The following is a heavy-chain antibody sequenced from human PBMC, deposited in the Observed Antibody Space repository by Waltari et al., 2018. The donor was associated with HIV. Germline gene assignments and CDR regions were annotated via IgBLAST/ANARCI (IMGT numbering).Heavy chain of an antibody. CDR2: ISSSSSYI. CDR1: GFTFSSYS. D-gene: IGHD3-10*01. Sequence: EVQLVESGGGLVKPGGSLRLSCAASGFTFSSYSMNWVRQAPGKGLEFVSSISSSSSYIDYADSVKGRFTISRDNAKISLYLQMNSLRAEDTAVYYCARNGDGYYFDYWGQGTLVTVSS. V-gene: IGHV3-21*01. J-gene: IGHJ4*02. CDR3: ARNGDGYYFDY.